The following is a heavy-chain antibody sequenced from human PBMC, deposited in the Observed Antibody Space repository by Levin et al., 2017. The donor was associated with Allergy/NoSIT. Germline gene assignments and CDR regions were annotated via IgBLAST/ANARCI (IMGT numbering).Heavy chain of an antibody. CDR2: SNPDGITT. CDR3: ARERYGGNPWGDH. V-gene: IGHV1-46*02. Sequence: GESLKISCKTSGNAFNGYYVHWVRQAPGQGLEWLGVSNPDGITTNYAQKFRGRVTMTRDTSTSTVYVELSSLRSEDTAVYYCARERYGGNPWGDHWGQGTLVTVSS. D-gene: IGHD4/OR15-4a*01. J-gene: IGHJ4*02. CDR1: GNAFNGYY.